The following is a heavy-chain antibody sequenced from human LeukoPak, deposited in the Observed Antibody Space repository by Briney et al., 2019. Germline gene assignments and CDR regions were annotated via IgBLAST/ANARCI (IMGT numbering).Heavy chain of an antibody. CDR1: GFTFSSHS. J-gene: IGHJ4*02. D-gene: IGHD1-1*01. CDR3: ARDGIQGVY. Sequence: GGSLGLSCAASGFTFSSHSMNWVRQAPAKGLEWVSSISGLSSYTYYADSVKGRFTISRDNAKNSLYLQMNNLGAEDTAVYYCARDGIQGVYRGQGILVTVSS. V-gene: IGHV3-21*01. CDR2: ISGLSSYT.